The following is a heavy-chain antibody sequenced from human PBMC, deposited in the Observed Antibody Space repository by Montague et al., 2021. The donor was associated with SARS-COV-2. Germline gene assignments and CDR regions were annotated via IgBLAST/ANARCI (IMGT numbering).Heavy chain of an antibody. CDR2: ISSSSSYI. D-gene: IGHD3-9*01. J-gene: IGHJ4*02. CDR1: GFTFSSYS. V-gene: IGHV3-21*01. CDR3: ARDVYYDNLTGYYNY. Sequence: SLRLSCAASGFTFSSYSMNWVRQAPGKGLEWVSSISSSSSYIYYADSVKGRFTISRDNAKNSLYLQMNNLRAEDMAVYYCARDVYYDNLTGYYNYWGQGTLVTVSS.